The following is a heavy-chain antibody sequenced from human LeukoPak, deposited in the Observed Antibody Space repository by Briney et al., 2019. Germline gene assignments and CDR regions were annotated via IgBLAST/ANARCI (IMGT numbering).Heavy chain of an antibody. J-gene: IGHJ4*02. CDR2: INHGGST. CDR1: SGSISTSNYY. D-gene: IGHD3-10*01. Sequence: KASETLSLTCTVSSGSISTSNYYWGWVRQPPGKALEWIGEINHGGSTNYNPSLKSRVTISVDTSKNQFSLKLNSVTPADTAVYYCARTAKYYYGSETYYFFDYWGQGTLVTVSS. CDR3: ARTAKYYYGSETYYFFDY. V-gene: IGHV4-39*07.